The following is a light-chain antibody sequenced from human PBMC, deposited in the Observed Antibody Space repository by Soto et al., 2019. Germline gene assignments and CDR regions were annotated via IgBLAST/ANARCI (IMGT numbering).Light chain of an antibody. CDR3: CSYAGRFTWV. Sequence: QSALTQPRSVSGSPGQSVTISCTGTSSDVGGYNYVSWYQQHPGKAPKVMIYDVTKRPSGVPDRFSGSKSGNTASLTISGLQGEDEAEYYCCSYAGRFTWVFGGGTQLTVL. CDR2: DVT. J-gene: IGLJ3*02. CDR1: SSDVGGYNY. V-gene: IGLV2-11*01.